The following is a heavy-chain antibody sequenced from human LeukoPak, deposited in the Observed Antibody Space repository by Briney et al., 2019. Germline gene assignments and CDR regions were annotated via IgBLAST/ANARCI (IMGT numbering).Heavy chain of an antibody. CDR1: GGSISSSSYY. CDR3: ARLHSGDYVWGNPPYYFDS. V-gene: IGHV4-39*01. CDR2: IYCSGST. J-gene: IGHJ4*02. D-gene: IGHD3-16*01. Sequence: SETLSLTCTVSGGSISSSSYYWGWIRQPPGKGLEWIGSIYCSGSTYYNPSLKSRVTISVDTSKNQFSLNLSSVTAADTAVYYCARLHSGDYVWGNPPYYFDSWGQGTLVTVSS.